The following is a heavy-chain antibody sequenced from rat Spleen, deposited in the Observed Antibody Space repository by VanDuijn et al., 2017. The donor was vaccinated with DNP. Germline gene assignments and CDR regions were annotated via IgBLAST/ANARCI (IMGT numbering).Heavy chain of an antibody. CDR3: ARSNTYYDGTYYYWYFDF. J-gene: IGHJ1*01. V-gene: IGHV5S23*01. D-gene: IGHD1-12*02. CDR1: GFTFSDYY. CDR2: ISAGGGNT. Sequence: EVQLVESGGGLIPPGRSLKVSCEASGFTFSDYYMAWVRQAPAKGLEWVATISAGGGNTYYGDSVKGRFTISRDNAKSTLYLQMNSLRSEDTATYYCARSNTYYDGTYYYWYFDFWGPG.